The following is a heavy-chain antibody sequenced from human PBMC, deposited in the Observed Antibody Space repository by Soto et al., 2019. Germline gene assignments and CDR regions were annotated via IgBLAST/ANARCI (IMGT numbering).Heavy chain of an antibody. D-gene: IGHD3-3*01. Sequence: QVQLVESGGGLVKPGGSLRLSCAASGFTFSDYYVTWIRHAPGKGLEWVSYISSSGGLIYYADSVKGRFTISRDNARKSLYLQMRSLRAEDSAVYYCASDRYDFWSGSDHYGLDVWGQGTTVTVSS. CDR2: ISSSGGLI. CDR1: GFTFSDYY. J-gene: IGHJ6*02. CDR3: ASDRYDFWSGSDHYGLDV. V-gene: IGHV3-11*01.